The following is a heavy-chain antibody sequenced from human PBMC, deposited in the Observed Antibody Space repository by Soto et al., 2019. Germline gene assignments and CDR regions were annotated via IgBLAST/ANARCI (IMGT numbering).Heavy chain of an antibody. V-gene: IGHV3-30*18. CDR2: ISSDGNRR. D-gene: IGHD3-10*01. Sequence: PVWSLRLSWSFSLFTFPNFAMHLVVQAPVKWLEWVALISSDGNRRYYADSVKGRFTISRDNSKNTLYLQMYGLTTEDTAVFYCAKDHYVSRSGSVSPYYFDYWGQGTLVTVSS. J-gene: IGHJ4*02. CDR1: LFTFPNFA. CDR3: AKDHYVSRSGSVSPYYFDY.